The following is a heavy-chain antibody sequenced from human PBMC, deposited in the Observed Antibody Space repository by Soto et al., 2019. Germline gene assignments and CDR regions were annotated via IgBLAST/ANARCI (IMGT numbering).Heavy chain of an antibody. CDR3: AGASNFNYAFEY. J-gene: IGHJ4*02. D-gene: IGHD1-7*01. CDR2: IFSGGMT. CDR1: GFTVKGNY. Sequence: PGGSLRLSCAPSGFTVKGNYVGWARQASGKEVEWVSIIFSGGMTYYADSVKGRFTISKGISKNTLSLQMNSLRADDTAVYFCAGASNFNYAFEYWGLGTPVTVSS. V-gene: IGHV3-53*01.